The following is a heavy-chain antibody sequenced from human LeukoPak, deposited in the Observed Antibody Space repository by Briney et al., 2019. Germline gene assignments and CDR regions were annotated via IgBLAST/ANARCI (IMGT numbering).Heavy chain of an antibody. Sequence: ASVKVSCKASGYTFTGYYMHWVRQAPGQGLEWMGWISAYNGNTNYAQKLQGRVTMTTDTSTSTAYMELRSLRSDDTAVYYCARDLYYDFWSGYEPPNWFDPWGQGTLVTVPS. CDR1: GYTFTGYY. D-gene: IGHD3-3*01. CDR3: ARDLYYDFWSGYEPPNWFDP. V-gene: IGHV1-18*04. CDR2: ISAYNGNT. J-gene: IGHJ5*02.